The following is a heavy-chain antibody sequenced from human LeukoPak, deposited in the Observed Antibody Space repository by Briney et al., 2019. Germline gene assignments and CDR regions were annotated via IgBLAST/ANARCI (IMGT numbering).Heavy chain of an antibody. CDR2: ISAYNGNT. J-gene: IGHJ6*03. Sequence: ASVKVSCKASGYTFTSYGISWVRQAPGQGLEWMGWISAYNGNTNYAQKLQGRVTMTTDTSTSTAYMELRSLRSDDTAVYYCARSIAVAGGYYYYYMDVWGKGTTVTISS. D-gene: IGHD6-19*01. CDR1: GYTFTSYG. V-gene: IGHV1-18*01. CDR3: ARSIAVAGGYYYYYMDV.